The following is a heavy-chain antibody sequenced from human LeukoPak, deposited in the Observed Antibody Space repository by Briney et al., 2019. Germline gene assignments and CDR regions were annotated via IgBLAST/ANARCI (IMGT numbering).Heavy chain of an antibody. J-gene: IGHJ4*02. Sequence: PGGSLRLSCAASGLTFSSYAMSRVRQAPGKGLEWVSGISGSGGSTYYADSVKGRFTISRDNSKNTLYLQVNSLRAEDTAVYYCAKGRTYYDILTGYDYWGQGTLVTVS. CDR1: GLTFSSYA. CDR3: AKGRTYYDILTGYDY. V-gene: IGHV3-23*01. D-gene: IGHD3-9*01. CDR2: ISGSGGST.